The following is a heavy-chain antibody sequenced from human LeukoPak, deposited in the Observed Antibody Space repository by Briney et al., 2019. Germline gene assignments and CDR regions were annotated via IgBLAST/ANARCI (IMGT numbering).Heavy chain of an antibody. V-gene: IGHV3-23*01. CDR1: GFTFSSYA. CDR2: ISGSGGST. J-gene: IGHJ4*02. CDR3: AKDLEPDSGSYYFDY. D-gene: IGHD1-26*01. Sequence: TGGSLRLSCAASGFTFSSYAMSWVRQAPGKGLEWVSAISGSGGSTYYADSVKGRFTISRDNSENTLYLQMNSLRAEDTAVYYCAKDLEPDSGSYYFDYWGQGTLVTVSS.